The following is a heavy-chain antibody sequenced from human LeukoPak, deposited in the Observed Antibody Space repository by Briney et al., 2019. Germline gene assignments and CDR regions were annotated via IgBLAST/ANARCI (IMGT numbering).Heavy chain of an antibody. CDR1: GFTVSSNY. J-gene: IGHJ4*02. CDR2: ISSSSSTI. Sequence: PGGSLRLSCAASGFTVSSNYMSWVRQAPGKGLEWVSYISSSSSTIYYADSVKGRFTISRDNAKNSLYLQMNSLRDEDTAVYYCAREPWIQLWSNLDYWGQGTLVTVSS. D-gene: IGHD5-18*01. V-gene: IGHV3-48*02. CDR3: AREPWIQLWSNLDY.